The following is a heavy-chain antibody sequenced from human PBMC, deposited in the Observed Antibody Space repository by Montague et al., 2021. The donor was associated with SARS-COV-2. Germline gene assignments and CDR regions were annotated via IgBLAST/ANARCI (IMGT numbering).Heavy chain of an antibody. V-gene: IGHV4-34*01. Sequence: SETLSLTCAVYGGSFGGYYWSWIRQPPGKGLEWIGEINHSGSTNYNPSLKSRVTISVDTSKNQFSLKLSSVTAADTAVYYCARVRYYGSGTSLGMDVWGRGTTVTVSS. CDR2: INHSGST. CDR1: GGSFGGYY. J-gene: IGHJ6*02. D-gene: IGHD3-10*01. CDR3: ARVRYYGSGTSLGMDV.